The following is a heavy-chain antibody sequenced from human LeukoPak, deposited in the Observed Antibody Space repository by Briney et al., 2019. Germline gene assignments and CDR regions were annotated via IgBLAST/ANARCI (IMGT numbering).Heavy chain of an antibody. CDR3: ARASHDYGDYSHFDY. CDR1: GGSISSGSYF. CDR2: IYHSGST. J-gene: IGHJ4*02. V-gene: IGHV4-39*07. Sequence: PSETLSLTCTVSGGSISSGSYFWGWIRQPPGKGLEWIGEIYHSGSTNYNPSLKSRVTIAVDKSKNQFSLKLSSVTAADTAVYYCARASHDYGDYSHFDYWGQGTLVTVSS. D-gene: IGHD4-17*01.